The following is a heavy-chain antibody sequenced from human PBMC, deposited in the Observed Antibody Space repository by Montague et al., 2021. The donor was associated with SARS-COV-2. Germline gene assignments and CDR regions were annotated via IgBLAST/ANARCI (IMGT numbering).Heavy chain of an antibody. J-gene: IGHJ4*02. CDR1: GGSVISDTYF. CDR2: IYDSDTT. Sequence: SETLSLTCTVSGGSVISDTYFWSWIRQPPRKGLEWIAYIYDSDTTNNNPSFWSRVSMSSDRSKNQFSLKLTSVTPADTAVYYCARAANILSGFYNHPFEXWGQGILVTVSS. CDR3: ARAANILSGFYNHPFEX. V-gene: IGHV4-61*01. D-gene: IGHD3-9*01.